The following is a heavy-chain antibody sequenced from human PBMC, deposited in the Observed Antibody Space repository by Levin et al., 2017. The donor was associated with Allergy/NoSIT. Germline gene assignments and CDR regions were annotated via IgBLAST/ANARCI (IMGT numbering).Heavy chain of an antibody. CDR2: ISGSGGST. J-gene: IGHJ4*02. V-gene: IGHV3-23*01. D-gene: IGHD4-17*01. Sequence: GESLKISCAASGFTFSSYAMSWVRQAPGKGLEWVSGISGSGGSTYYADSVKGRFTISRDNSKNTLYLQMNSLRAEDTAIYYCAKGRVYGDYNVDYWGQGTLVTVSS. CDR1: GFTFSSYA. CDR3: AKGRVYGDYNVDY.